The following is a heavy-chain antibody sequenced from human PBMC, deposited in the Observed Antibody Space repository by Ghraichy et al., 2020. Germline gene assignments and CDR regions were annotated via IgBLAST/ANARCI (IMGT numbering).Heavy chain of an antibody. CDR2: IYYSGST. CDR1: GGSISSGGYY. D-gene: IGHD3-10*01. V-gene: IGHV4-31*03. Sequence: LRLSCTVSGGSISSGGYYWSWIRQHPGKGLEWIGYIYYSGSTYYNPSLKSRVTISVDTSKNQFSLKLSSVTAADTAVYYCALFGYGSGSYYNHYYYGMDVWGQGTTVTVSS. J-gene: IGHJ6*02. CDR3: ALFGYGSGSYYNHYYYGMDV.